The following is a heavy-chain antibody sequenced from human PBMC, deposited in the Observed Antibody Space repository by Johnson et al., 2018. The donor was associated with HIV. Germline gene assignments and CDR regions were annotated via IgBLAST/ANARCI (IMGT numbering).Heavy chain of an antibody. CDR2: LSDSGST. CDR3: AKDLLTLDAFDI. CDR1: GFTFASSA. V-gene: IGHV3-23*04. J-gene: IGHJ3*02. Sequence: VQLVESGGGLVQPGGSLRLSCAASGFTFASSAMSWVRQAPGKGLEWVSALSDSGSTYYADSVKGRFTISRDNSKNTLYLQMNSLRAEDTAVYYCAKDLLTLDAFDIWGQGTMVTVSS.